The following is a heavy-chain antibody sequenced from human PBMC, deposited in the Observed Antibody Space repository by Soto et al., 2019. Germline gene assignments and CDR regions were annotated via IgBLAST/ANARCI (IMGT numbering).Heavy chain of an antibody. V-gene: IGHV3-30-3*01. CDR3: AGVPQGY. CDR1: GFTFSSYA. J-gene: IGHJ4*02. Sequence: PGGSLRLSCAASGFTFSSYAMHWVRQAPGKGLEWVAVISYDGSNKYYADSVKGRFTISRDNSKNMLYLQMDSLRAEDTAVYYCAGVPQGYWGQGTLVTVSS. CDR2: ISYDGSNK.